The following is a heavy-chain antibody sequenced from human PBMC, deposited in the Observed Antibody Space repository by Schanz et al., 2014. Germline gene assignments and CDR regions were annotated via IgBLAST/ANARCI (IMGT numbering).Heavy chain of an antibody. Sequence: QLQLQESGPGLVKPSETLSLTCTVSGGSISSSSYYWGWIRQPPGKGLEWIGYIFFRGSTYYNPSLKSRVTISIDTSKNQFSLRLTSVTAADTAVYYCYGMDVWGQGTTVTVSS. CDR1: GGSISSSSYY. V-gene: IGHV4-61*05. J-gene: IGHJ6*02. CDR3: YGMDV. CDR2: IFFRGST.